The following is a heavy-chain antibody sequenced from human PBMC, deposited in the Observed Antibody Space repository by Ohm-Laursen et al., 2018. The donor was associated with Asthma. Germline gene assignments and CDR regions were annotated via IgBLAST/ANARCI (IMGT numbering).Heavy chain of an antibody. V-gene: IGHV3-30*03. Sequence: SLRLSCTASGFAFSTYGMHWVRQAPGKGLEWVAVISYHGSNQFYTNSVKGRFTISRDNSKNTLYLQMNSLRAEDAAVYYCARTSVEMATIVWFDPWGQGTLVTVSS. CDR1: GFAFSTYG. D-gene: IGHD5-24*01. J-gene: IGHJ5*02. CDR2: ISYHGSNQ. CDR3: ARTSVEMATIVWFDP.